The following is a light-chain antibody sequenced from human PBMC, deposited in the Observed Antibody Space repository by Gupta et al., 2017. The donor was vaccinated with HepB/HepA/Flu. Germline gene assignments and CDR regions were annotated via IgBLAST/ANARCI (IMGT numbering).Light chain of an antibody. Sequence: SVLTQSPSASGTPGQRLPISCSVSSSNIGSNNVHWYQQLPGTAPKLLIYTNSQRPSGVPDRFSGSKSGTSASLAISGLQSEDEADYYCPAWDDSLTTYVFGTGTKVTVL. V-gene: IGLV1-44*01. J-gene: IGLJ1*01. CDR2: TNS. CDR1: SSNIGSNN. CDR3: PAWDDSLTTYV.